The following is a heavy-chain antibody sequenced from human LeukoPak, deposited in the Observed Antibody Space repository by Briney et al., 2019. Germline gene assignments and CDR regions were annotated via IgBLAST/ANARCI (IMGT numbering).Heavy chain of an antibody. CDR1: AYTFNTYY. V-gene: IGHV1-46*02. CDR3: ARGYTYGDY. J-gene: IGHJ4*02. CDR2: INPSSGST. Sequence: ASVTVSCTASAYTFNTYYMHWVRQAPGQRLEWMGVINPSSGSTSYAQNFQGRVTMTRDTSSSTVYMELSSLRSEDTAVYYCARGYTYGDYWGQGTLVTASS. D-gene: IGHD2-2*02.